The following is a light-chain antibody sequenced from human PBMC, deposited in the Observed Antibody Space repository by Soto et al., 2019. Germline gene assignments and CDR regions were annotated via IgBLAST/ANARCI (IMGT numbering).Light chain of an antibody. J-gene: IGKJ1*01. CDR2: QAS. CDR3: QQYSSHST. Sequence: DIQMTQSPSTLSASVGDRVTITCRASQGTSSYLAWNQQKPGKAPKLLLYQASSLENGVPTRFSGSGSGTEFSLTISSLQPDYFATYYDQQYSSHSTFSQGAKVDI. V-gene: IGKV1-5*03. CDR1: QGTSSY.